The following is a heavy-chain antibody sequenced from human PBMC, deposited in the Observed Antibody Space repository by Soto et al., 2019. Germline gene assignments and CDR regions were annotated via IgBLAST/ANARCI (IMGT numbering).Heavy chain of an antibody. CDR3: AKDRSPGATTWNVY. D-gene: IGHD1-26*01. V-gene: IGHV3-23*01. Sequence: GGSLRLSCVVSGFIFSSSAMNWVRQAPGKGLEWVSTISGSGVSKYYADSVKSRFTISRDNSNNTVSLQMNSLRAEDAAVYYCAKDRSPGATTWNVYWGQGTLVTVSS. J-gene: IGHJ4*02. CDR1: GFIFSSSA. CDR2: ISGSGVSK.